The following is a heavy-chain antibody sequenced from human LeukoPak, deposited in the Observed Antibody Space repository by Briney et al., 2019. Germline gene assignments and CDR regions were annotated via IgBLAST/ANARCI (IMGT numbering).Heavy chain of an antibody. CDR1: GFTFSNYG. D-gene: IGHD5-18*01. CDR2: IQYDGNNK. CDR3: ARGATAMVSFYCDY. V-gene: IGHV3-30*02. J-gene: IGHJ4*02. Sequence: GGSLRLSCAASGFTFSNYGMHWVRQAPDKGLEWVAFIQYDGNNKYYADSVKGRFTISRDNSKNTLYLQMNSLRPEDTAVYYCARGATAMVSFYCDYWGPGTLVTVSS.